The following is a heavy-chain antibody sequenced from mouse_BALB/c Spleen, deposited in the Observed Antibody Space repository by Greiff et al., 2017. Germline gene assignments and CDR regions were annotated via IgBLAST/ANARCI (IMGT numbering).Heavy chain of an antibody. CDR3: ARLGITTVEYYFDY. CDR1: GYSITSGYY. J-gene: IGHJ2*01. CDR2: ISYDGSN. Sequence: EVQLVESGPGLVKPSQSLSLTCSVTGYSITSGYYWNWIRQFPGNKLEWMGYISYDGSNNYNPSLKNRISITRDTSKNQFFLKLNSVTTEDTATYYCARLGITTVEYYFDYWGQGTTLTVSS. D-gene: IGHD1-1*01. V-gene: IGHV3-6*02.